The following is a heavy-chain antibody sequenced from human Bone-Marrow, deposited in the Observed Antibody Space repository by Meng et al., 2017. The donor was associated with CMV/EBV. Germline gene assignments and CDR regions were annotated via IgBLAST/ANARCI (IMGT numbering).Heavy chain of an antibody. D-gene: IGHD3-22*01. J-gene: IGHJ4*02. CDR3: ARVPRSGYYGSLGY. Sequence: ASVKVSCKASGYTFTGYYMHRVRQAPGQGLEWMGWISPNSGGTNYAQMFLGRVTMTWETSISTAYMELSRLRSDDTAMYYCARVPRSGYYGSLGYWGQGTLVTVSS. CDR2: ISPNSGGT. CDR1: GYTFTGYY. V-gene: IGHV1-2*02.